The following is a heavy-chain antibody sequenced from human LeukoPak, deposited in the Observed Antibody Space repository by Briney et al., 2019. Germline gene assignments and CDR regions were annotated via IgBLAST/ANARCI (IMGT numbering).Heavy chain of an antibody. D-gene: IGHD2-2*02. CDR3: AREGGLAVPAAIRYWFDP. V-gene: IGHV3-74*01. CDR2: INSDGSST. J-gene: IGHJ5*02. Sequence: PGGSLRLSCAASGFTFSSYWMHWVRQAPGKGLVWVSRINSDGSSTSYADSVKGRFTISRDNAKNTLYLQMNSLRAEDTAVYYCAREGGLAVPAAIRYWFDPWGQGTLVTVSS. CDR1: GFTFSSYW.